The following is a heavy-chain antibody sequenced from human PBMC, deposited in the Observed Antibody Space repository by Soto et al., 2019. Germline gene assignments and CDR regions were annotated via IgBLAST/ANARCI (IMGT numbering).Heavy chain of an antibody. CDR1: GFTFSSYW. CDR3: ARAPPYSSSDHDAFDI. D-gene: IGHD6-6*01. J-gene: IGHJ3*02. Sequence: GGSLRLSCAASGFTFSSYWMHWVRQAPGKGLVWVSRINSDGSSTSYADSVKGRFTISRDNAKNTLYLQMNSLRAEDTAVFYSARAPPYSSSDHDAFDIWGKGTMVTVS. CDR2: INSDGSST. V-gene: IGHV3-74*01.